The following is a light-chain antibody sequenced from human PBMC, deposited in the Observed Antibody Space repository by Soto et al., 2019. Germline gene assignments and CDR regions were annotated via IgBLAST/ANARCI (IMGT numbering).Light chain of an antibody. CDR2: DVR. J-gene: IGLJ2*01. CDR3: SSYTSSSTVI. V-gene: IGLV2-14*03. CDR1: SSDVGGYNF. Sequence: QSALTQPASVSGSPGQSITISCTGTSSDVGGYNFISWYQQHPGKAPKFIIYDVRNRPSGVSNRCSRSRSGNAASLTISGFQAEDEDEYYCSSYTSSSTVIFGGGTKVTVL.